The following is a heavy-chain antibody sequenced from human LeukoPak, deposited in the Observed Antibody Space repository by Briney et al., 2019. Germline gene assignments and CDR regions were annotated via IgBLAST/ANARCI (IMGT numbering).Heavy chain of an antibody. CDR3: AKSGVSSIAAAGPLDY. CDR1: GFTFSSYG. V-gene: IGHV3-33*06. J-gene: IGHJ4*02. CDR2: IWYDGSNK. D-gene: IGHD6-13*01. Sequence: GGSLRLSCAASGFTFSSYGMHWVRQAPGKGLEWVAVIWYDGSNKYYADSVKGRFTISRDNSKNTLYLQMNSLGAEDTAVYYCAKSGVSSIAAAGPLDYWGQGTLVTVSS.